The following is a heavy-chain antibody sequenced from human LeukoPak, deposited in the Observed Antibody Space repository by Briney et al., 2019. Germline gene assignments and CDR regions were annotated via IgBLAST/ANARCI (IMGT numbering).Heavy chain of an antibody. Sequence: KTSETLSLTCGVSGGSVTSTNWWTWVRQPPGKGLEWIGEVHLDGRTNYNPSLKSRLTISVDLSENHIPLQLTSVTAADTAVYYCAREGGFFRPLDFSGQGTLVSVFS. CDR3: AREGGFFRPLDF. CDR1: GGSVTSTNW. V-gene: IGHV4-4*02. CDR2: VHLDGRT. D-gene: IGHD3-3*01. J-gene: IGHJ4*02.